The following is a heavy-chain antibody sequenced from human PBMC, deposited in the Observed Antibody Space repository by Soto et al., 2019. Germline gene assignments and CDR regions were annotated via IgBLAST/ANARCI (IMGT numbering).Heavy chain of an antibody. V-gene: IGHV3-30-3*01. J-gene: IGHJ6*02. Sequence: SLRLSCAASGFTFSTYAMHWVRQAPGKGLEWVAVISYDGSNKYYAASVKGRFTISRDNSKNTLDLQMDSLRAEDTAVYYCARGANSGSYLGYGMDVWGQGTTVTVSS. D-gene: IGHD1-26*01. CDR2: ISYDGSNK. CDR3: ARGANSGSYLGYGMDV. CDR1: GFTFSTYA.